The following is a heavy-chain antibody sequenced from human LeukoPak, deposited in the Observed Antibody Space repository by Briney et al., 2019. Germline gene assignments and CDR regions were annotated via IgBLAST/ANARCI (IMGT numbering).Heavy chain of an antibody. J-gene: IGHJ4*02. V-gene: IGHV3-30-3*01. Sequence: GGSLRLSCAASGFTFSSYAMHWVRQAPGKGLEWVAVISYDGSNKYYADSVKGRFTISRDNSKNTLYLQMNSLRAEDTAVYYCAILALYDSSGYYFGNVDYWGQGTLVTVSS. D-gene: IGHD3-22*01. CDR2: ISYDGSNK. CDR3: AILALYDSSGYYFGNVDY. CDR1: GFTFSSYA.